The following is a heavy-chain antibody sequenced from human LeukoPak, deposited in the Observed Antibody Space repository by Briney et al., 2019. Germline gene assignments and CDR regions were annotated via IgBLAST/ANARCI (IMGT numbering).Heavy chain of an antibody. CDR3: ARDVHNWNDCLFDI. Sequence: SETLSLTCTVSGGSISSSSYYWGWIRQPPGKGLEWIGSIYYSGSTYYNPSLKSRVTISVDTSKNQFSLKLSSVTAADTAVYYCARDVHNWNDCLFDIWGQGTMVTVSS. V-gene: IGHV4-39*07. D-gene: IGHD1-20*01. J-gene: IGHJ3*02. CDR1: GGSISSSSYY. CDR2: IYYSGST.